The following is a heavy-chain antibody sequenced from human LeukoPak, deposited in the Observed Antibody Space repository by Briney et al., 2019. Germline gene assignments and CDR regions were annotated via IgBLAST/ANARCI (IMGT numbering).Heavy chain of an antibody. Sequence: PGGSLRLSCAASGFTFSSYAMSWVRQAPGKGLECVSAISGSGGSTYYADSVKGRFTISRDNSKNTLYLQLNSLRAEDTAVYYCAKITGCSSTSCYSHWGQGTLVTVSS. V-gene: IGHV3-23*01. D-gene: IGHD2-2*01. J-gene: IGHJ4*02. CDR2: ISGSGGST. CDR1: GFTFSSYA. CDR3: AKITGCSSTSCYSH.